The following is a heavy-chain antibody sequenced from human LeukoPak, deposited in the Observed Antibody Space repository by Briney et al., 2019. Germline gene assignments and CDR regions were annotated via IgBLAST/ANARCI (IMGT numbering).Heavy chain of an antibody. CDR1: AGSISSYY. V-gene: IGHV4-59*12. Sequence: SETLSLTCTVSAGSISSYYWSWIRQPPGKGLEWIGYIHYSGSTNYNPSLKSRVTISVDTSKNQFSLKLSSVTAADTAVYYCARSPYCGGDCYSGADYWGQGTLVTVSS. D-gene: IGHD2-21*02. CDR2: IHYSGST. CDR3: ARSPYCGGDCYSGADY. J-gene: IGHJ4*02.